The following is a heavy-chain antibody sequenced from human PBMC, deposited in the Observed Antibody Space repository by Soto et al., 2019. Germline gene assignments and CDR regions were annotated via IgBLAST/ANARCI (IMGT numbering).Heavy chain of an antibody. D-gene: IGHD3-3*01. CDR3: ARVGWCVLRFLEWFMAF. Sequence: SENLPLTCTVSGGSISSYYWSWIRQPAGKGLEWIGRIYTSGSTNYNPSLKSRVTMSVDTSKNQFSLKLSSVTAADTAVYYCARVGWCVLRFLEWFMAFWGHGTTVTVSS. V-gene: IGHV4-4*07. J-gene: IGHJ6*02. CDR1: GGSISSYY. CDR2: IYTSGST.